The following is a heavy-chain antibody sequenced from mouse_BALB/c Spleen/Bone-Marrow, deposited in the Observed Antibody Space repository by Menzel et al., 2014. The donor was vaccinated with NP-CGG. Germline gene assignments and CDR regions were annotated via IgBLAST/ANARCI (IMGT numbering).Heavy chain of an antibody. J-gene: IGHJ4*01. CDR1: GFTFSSYG. V-gene: IGHV5-6*01. CDR2: ISSGGTYT. Sequence: EVQRVESGGDLVKPGGSLKLSCAASGFTFSSYGMSWVRQTPDKRLEWVATISSGGTYTYYPDSVKGRFTTSRDNVKHTLYLQMSSLKSEDSAMYYCARQGTTVVAPAMDYWGQGTSVTVSS. D-gene: IGHD1-1*01. CDR3: ARQGTTVVAPAMDY.